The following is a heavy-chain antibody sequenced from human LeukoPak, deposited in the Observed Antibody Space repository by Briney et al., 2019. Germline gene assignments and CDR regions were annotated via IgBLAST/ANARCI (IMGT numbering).Heavy chain of an antibody. CDR3: AGSRGSGSYYRRYYYYGMDV. Sequence: SETLSLTCAVSGYSISSGYYWVWIRQPPGKGLEWIGSIYHSGSTYYNPSLKSRVTISVDTSKNQFSLKLSSVTAADTAVYYCAGSRGSGSYYRRYYYYGMDVWGKGTTVTVSS. V-gene: IGHV4-38-2*01. CDR2: IYHSGST. J-gene: IGHJ6*04. D-gene: IGHD3-10*01. CDR1: GYSISSGYY.